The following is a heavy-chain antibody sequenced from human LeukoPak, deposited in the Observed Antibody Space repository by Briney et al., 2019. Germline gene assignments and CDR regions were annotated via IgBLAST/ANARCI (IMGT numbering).Heavy chain of an antibody. Sequence: GASVKVSCRASGYTFTSYDINWVQQATGQGLEWMGWMNPNSGNTGYAQKFQGRVTMTRNTSISTAYMELSSLRSEDTAVYYCARGEDYYGFNWFDPWGQGTLVTVSS. V-gene: IGHV1-8*01. J-gene: IGHJ5*02. CDR2: MNPNSGNT. CDR3: ARGEDYYGFNWFDP. D-gene: IGHD3-10*01. CDR1: GYTFTSYD.